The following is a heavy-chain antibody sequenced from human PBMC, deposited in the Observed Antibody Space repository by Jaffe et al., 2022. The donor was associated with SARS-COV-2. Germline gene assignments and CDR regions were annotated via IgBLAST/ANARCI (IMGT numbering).Heavy chain of an antibody. V-gene: IGHV1-18*01. J-gene: IGHJ1*01. CDR1: GYTFRSNG. D-gene: IGHD3-10*01. Sequence: QVQLVQSGPEVKKPGASVKVSCKASGYTFRSNGLSWVRQAPGQGLEWMGWISGFNGNTNYAQKFQDRVTLTTDTSTSTAFMELRSLRSDDTAMYYCARDTRVPYGSGTYGSGGYLHHWGQGTLVTVSS. CDR2: ISGFNGNT. CDR3: ARDTRVPYGSGTYGSGGYLHH.